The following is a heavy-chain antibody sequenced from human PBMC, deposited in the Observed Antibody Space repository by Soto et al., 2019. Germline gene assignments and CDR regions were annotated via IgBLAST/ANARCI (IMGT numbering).Heavy chain of an antibody. D-gene: IGHD5-12*01. J-gene: IGHJ5*02. CDR3: AKGDNLGPKTGYAFDP. CDR1: GDSVSSDTAS. CDR2: TYFSAKWYN. Sequence: PSETLSLTCAISGDSVSSDTASWDWIRQSPSRGLEWLGRTYFSAKWYNDYAVSVKSRIIINPDTSNNQFSLQLNSVTPEDTAVYFCAKGDNLGPKTGYAFDPWGQGIMVTAPQ. V-gene: IGHV6-1*01.